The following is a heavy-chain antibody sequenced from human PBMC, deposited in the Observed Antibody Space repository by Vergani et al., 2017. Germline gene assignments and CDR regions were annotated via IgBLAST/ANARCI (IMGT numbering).Heavy chain of an antibody. D-gene: IGHD4-17*01. Sequence: QVQLQQWGGGLLKPSETLSLTCVVNGGSFTSYHWTWIRQSPGEGLEWVGDIDHTGRPDYNPSLKSRLTMSVDKSRNQFSLTLNSVTATDTAIYFCARESPYGDSGMDVWGQGTTVTVSS. J-gene: IGHJ6*02. V-gene: IGHV4-34*01. CDR1: GGSFTSYH. CDR3: ARESPYGDSGMDV. CDR2: IDHTGRP.